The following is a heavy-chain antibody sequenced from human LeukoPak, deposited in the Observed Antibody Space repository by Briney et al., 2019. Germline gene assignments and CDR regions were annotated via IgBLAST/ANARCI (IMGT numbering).Heavy chain of an antibody. D-gene: IGHD3-22*01. Sequence: ASVKVSCKASGYTFTGYYMHWVRQAPGQGLEWMGWINPNSGGTNYAQKFQGRVTMTRDTSISTAYMELSSLRSEDTAVYYCARDCYDSGLDPWGQGTLVTVSS. J-gene: IGHJ5*02. CDR2: INPNSGGT. CDR1: GYTFTGYY. V-gene: IGHV1-2*02. CDR3: ARDCYDSGLDP.